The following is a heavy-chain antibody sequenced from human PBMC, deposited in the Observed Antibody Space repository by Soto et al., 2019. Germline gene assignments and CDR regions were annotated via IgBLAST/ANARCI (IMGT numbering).Heavy chain of an antibody. V-gene: IGHV3-23*01. D-gene: IGHD3-16*01. CDR3: ARRGGALGY. Sequence: EVQLMESGGGLVQPGGSLRLSCAASGFTFSSYAMSWVRQAPGKGLEWVSVITGSGSTTYYADSVKGRFTISRDNPKHAMYPQMTSLGAEDTAVFYCARRGGALGYWGQGTLVTVSS. CDR1: GFTFSSYA. CDR2: ITGSGSTT. J-gene: IGHJ4*02.